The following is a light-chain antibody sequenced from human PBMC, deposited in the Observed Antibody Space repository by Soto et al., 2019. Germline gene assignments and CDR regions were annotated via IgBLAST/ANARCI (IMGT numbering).Light chain of an antibody. V-gene: IGLV2-11*01. CDR1: SSDVGGYNY. J-gene: IGLJ1*01. CDR3: CSHAGTYTFGV. CDR2: DVS. Sequence: QSALTQPRSVSGSPGQSVTISCTGTSSDVGGYNYVSWFQHYPGKAPKLMIYDVSRRPSGVPDRFSGSKSGNTASLTISWLQAEDEADYYCCSHAGTYTFGVFGTGTKVTVL.